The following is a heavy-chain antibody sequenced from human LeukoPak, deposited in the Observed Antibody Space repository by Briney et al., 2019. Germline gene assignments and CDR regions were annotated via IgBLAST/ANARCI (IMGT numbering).Heavy chain of an antibody. CDR1: GFTFSNYA. CDR3: ARGLAARLGQ. V-gene: IGHV3-48*02. CDR2: ISSSGTTI. J-gene: IGHJ4*02. Sequence: PGGSLRLSCAASGFTFSNYAMSWVRQAPGKGLEWVSYISSSGTTIYYADSVKGRFTISRDNAKNSVYLQMNSLRDEDTAVYYCARGLAARLGQWGQGTLVTVSS. D-gene: IGHD6-6*01.